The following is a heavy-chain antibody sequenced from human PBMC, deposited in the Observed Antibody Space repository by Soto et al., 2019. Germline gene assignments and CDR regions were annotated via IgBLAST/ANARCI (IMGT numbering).Heavy chain of an antibody. CDR1: GFTFSTYG. D-gene: IGHD1-26*01. J-gene: IGHJ4*02. V-gene: IGHV3-33*01. Sequence: QVQLGESGGGVGQPGWSLRLSCAASGFTFSTYGIHWVRQAPGKGLEWVAVIWYDGSNKYYADYVKGRFTISRDNSKNTLYLQMNSLRVEDTAVYYCARDGSGSTHQFDYWGQGTLVTVSS. CDR2: IWYDGSNK. CDR3: ARDGSGSTHQFDY.